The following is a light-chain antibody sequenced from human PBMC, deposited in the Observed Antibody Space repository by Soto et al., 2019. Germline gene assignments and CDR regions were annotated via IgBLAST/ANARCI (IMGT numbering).Light chain of an antibody. J-gene: IGLJ3*02. CDR1: SSDIGSHNF. CDR2: EVT. V-gene: IGLV2-23*02. CDR3: CSYAGTTTWV. Sequence: QSALTQPASVSGSPGQSITISCTGTSSDIGSHNFVSWYQQRPGKAPKLMIFEVTKRPSGVSNRFSASKSGNTASLTISGVQAEDEADYYCCSYAGTTTWVFGGGTKRTVL.